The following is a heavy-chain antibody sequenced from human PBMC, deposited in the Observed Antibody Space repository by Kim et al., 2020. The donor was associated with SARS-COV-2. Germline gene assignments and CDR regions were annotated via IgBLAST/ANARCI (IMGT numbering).Heavy chain of an antibody. V-gene: IGHV4-34*01. CDR2: INHSGST. D-gene: IGHD3-3*01. Sequence: SETLSLTCAVYGGSFSGYYWSWIRQPPGKGLEWIGEINHSGSTNYNPSLKSRVTISVDTSKNQFSLKLSAVTAADTAVYYCARMSGNSGAVYDYWGQGTLVTVSS. CDR1: GGSFSGYY. J-gene: IGHJ4*02. CDR3: ARMSGNSGAVYDY.